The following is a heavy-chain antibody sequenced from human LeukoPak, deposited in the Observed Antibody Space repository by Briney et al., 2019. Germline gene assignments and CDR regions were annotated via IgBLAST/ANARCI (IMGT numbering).Heavy chain of an antibody. CDR2: ISSSSSTI. D-gene: IGHD3-22*01. J-gene: IGHJ4*02. Sequence: PGGSLRLSCAATGFTFSSYSLNWVRQAPGKGLEWVSYISSSSSTIYYADSVKGRFTISRDNAKNSLYLQMNSLRAEDTAVYYCARDYYDSSGYSSDYWGLGTLVTVSS. V-gene: IGHV3-48*01. CDR3: ARDYYDSSGYSSDY. CDR1: GFTFSSYS.